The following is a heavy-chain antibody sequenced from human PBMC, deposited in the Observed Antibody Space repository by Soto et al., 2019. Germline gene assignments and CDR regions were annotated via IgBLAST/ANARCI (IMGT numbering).Heavy chain of an antibody. V-gene: IGHV4-4*01. Sequence: QVQLQESGPGLVKPSGTLSLTCAVSGGSISSSNWWSWVRQPPGKGLEWIGEIYHSGNTNYNPSLKXRXTXAXXQSRNQFSLKLSSVTAADTAGSCCARRWGEGRVDYWGQGTLVTVSS. CDR3: ARRWGEGRVDY. CDR2: IYHSGNT. D-gene: IGHD3-10*01. J-gene: IGHJ4*02. CDR1: GGSISSSNW.